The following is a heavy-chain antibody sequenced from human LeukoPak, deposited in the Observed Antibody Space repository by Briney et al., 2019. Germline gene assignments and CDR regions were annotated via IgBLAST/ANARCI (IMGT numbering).Heavy chain of an antibody. D-gene: IGHD1-26*01. CDR1: GGTFSSYA. J-gene: IGHJ4*02. CDR2: IIPILGIA. V-gene: IGHV1-69*04. Sequence: SVKXSCXASGGTFSSYAISWVRQAPGQGLEWMGRIIPILGIANYAQKFQGRVTITADKSTSTAYMELSSLRSEDTAVYYCARVLGDSGSYGIDYWGQGTLVTVSS. CDR3: ARVLGDSGSYGIDY.